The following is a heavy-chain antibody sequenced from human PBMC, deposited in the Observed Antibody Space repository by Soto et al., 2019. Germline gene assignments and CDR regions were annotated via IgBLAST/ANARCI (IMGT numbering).Heavy chain of an antibody. CDR2: IIPIFGTP. Sequence: QVQLVQSGAEVKKPGSSVKVSCKASGGTFSSYAISWVRQAPGQGLEWMGGIIPIFGTPNYAQKFQGRVTITADISTSTAYMELSSLRSEDTAVYYCARDPDYGGNSGLGLVDYWGQGTLVTVS. CDR1: GGTFSSYA. V-gene: IGHV1-69*06. J-gene: IGHJ4*02. D-gene: IGHD4-17*01. CDR3: ARDPDYGGNSGLGLVDY.